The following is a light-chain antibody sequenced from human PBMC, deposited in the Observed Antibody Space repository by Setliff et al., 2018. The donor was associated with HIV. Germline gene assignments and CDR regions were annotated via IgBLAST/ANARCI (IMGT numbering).Light chain of an antibody. CDR3: QVWDSSSGLYV. CDR2: YDS. V-gene: IGLV3-21*04. Sequence: ELTQPPSVSVAPGKTARITCGGNNIGSKSVHWYQQKPGQAPVLVIYYDSDRPSGIPERFSGSNSGNTATLTITRVEAGEGADYYCQVWDSSSGLYVFGTGTKVTVL. CDR1: NIGSKS. J-gene: IGLJ1*01.